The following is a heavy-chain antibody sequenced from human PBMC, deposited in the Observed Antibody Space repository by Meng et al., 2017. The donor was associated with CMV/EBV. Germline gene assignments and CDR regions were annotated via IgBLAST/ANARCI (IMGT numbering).Heavy chain of an antibody. D-gene: IGHD3-22*01. Sequence: GESLMTSCAASGFLLRNAWMSWVRQAPGKGLEWVGRIKSKTDGGTTDYAAPVKGRFTISRDDSKNTLYLQMNSLKTADTAVYYCTTVLYYYDSRDCFDYWGQGTLVTVSS. CDR3: TTVLYYYDSRDCFDY. CDR1: GFLLRNAW. J-gene: IGHJ4*02. V-gene: IGHV3-15*01. CDR2: IKSKTDGGTT.